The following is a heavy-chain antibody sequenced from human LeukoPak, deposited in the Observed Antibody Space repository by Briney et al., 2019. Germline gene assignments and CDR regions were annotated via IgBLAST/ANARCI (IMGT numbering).Heavy chain of an antibody. CDR3: ARGFYYDSSGYYHPFDY. D-gene: IGHD3-22*01. CDR2: IYPGDSDT. V-gene: IGHV5-51*01. Sequence: NSGESLKISCKGSGYSFTSYWIGWVRQMPGKGLEWMGIIYPGDSDTRYSPSFQGQVTISADKSISTAYLQWSSLKASDTAMYYCARGFYYDSSGYYHPFDYWGQGTLVTVPS. J-gene: IGHJ4*02. CDR1: GYSFTSYW.